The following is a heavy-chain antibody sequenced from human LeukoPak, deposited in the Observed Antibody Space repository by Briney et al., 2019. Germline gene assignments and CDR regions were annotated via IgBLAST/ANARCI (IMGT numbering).Heavy chain of an antibody. V-gene: IGHV5-51*01. Sequence: GGSLKISCKGSGYSFTTYWIAWVRQMPGKGLEWMGTIYPGDSDTRYSPSFQGQVTISADRSFSTAYLQWSRLKASDTAMYYCVRHGNSIAAAGSMDVWGKGTTVTVSS. J-gene: IGHJ6*03. D-gene: IGHD6-13*01. CDR2: IYPGDSDT. CDR1: GYSFTTYW. CDR3: VRHGNSIAAAGSMDV.